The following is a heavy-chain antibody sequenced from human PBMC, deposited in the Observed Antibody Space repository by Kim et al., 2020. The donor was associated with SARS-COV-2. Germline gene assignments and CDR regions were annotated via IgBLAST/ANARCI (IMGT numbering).Heavy chain of an antibody. V-gene: IGHV3-30*04. CDR3: ARDQDTAMVINPLFDY. CDR2: ISYDGSNK. D-gene: IGHD5-18*01. Sequence: GGSLRLSCAASGFTFSSYAMHWVRQAPGKGLEWVAVISYDGSNKYYADSVKGRFTLSRDNSKNTLYLQMNSLRAEDTAVYYCARDQDTAMVINPLFDYWGQGTLVTVSS. CDR1: GFTFSSYA. J-gene: IGHJ4*02.